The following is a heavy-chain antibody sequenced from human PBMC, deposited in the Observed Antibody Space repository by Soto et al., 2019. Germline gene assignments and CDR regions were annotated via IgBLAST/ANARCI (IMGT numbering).Heavy chain of an antibody. V-gene: IGHV4-38-2*02. J-gene: IGHJ2*01. Sequence: SETLSLTCTVSGYSISSGYYWGWIRQPPGKGLEWIGSIYNSGSTYYNPSLKSRVTISVDTSKNQFSLKLSSVTAADTAVYYCARVVTNWYFDLWGRGTLVTVSS. D-gene: IGHD4-4*01. CDR3: ARVVTNWYFDL. CDR1: GYSISSGYY. CDR2: IYNSGST.